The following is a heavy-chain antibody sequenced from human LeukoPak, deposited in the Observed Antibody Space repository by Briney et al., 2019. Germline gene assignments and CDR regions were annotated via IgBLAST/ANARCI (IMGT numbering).Heavy chain of an antibody. D-gene: IGHD6-13*01. CDR1: GFTVSSNY. CDR2: IYSGGST. J-gene: IGHJ4*02. V-gene: IGHV3-66*01. CDR3: ARDPDSSSWTGDY. Sequence: GGSLRLSCAASGFTVSSNYMSWVRQAPGKGLEWVSVIYSGGSTYYADSVKGRFTISRDNSKNTLYLQMNSLRAEDTAVYYCARDPDSSSWTGDYWGQGTLVTVSS.